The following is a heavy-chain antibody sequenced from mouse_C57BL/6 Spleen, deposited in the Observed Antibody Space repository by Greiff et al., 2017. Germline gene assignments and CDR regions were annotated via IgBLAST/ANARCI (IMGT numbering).Heavy chain of an antibody. D-gene: IGHD4-1*01. V-gene: IGHV1-15*01. J-gene: IGHJ2*01. CDR3: TRGKLSLYYFDY. CDR1: GYTFTDYE. CDR2: IDPETGGT. Sequence: VQLQQSGAELVRPGASVTLSCKASGYTFTDYEMHWVKQTPVHGLEWIGAIDPETGGTAYNQKIKGKAILTADKSSSTAYMELRSLTSEDSAVYYCTRGKLSLYYFDYWGQGTTLTVSS.